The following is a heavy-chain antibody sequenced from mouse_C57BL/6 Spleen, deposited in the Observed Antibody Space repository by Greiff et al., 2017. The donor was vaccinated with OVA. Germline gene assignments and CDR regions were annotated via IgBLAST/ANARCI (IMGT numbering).Heavy chain of an antibody. CDR3: TRYYSNSYWYFDV. J-gene: IGHJ1*03. CDR2: IDPEDGDT. D-gene: IGHD2-5*01. CDR1: GFNIKDYY. Sequence: VQLQQSGAELVRPGASVKLSCTASGFNIKDYYMHWVKQRPEQGLEWIGRIDPEDGDTEYAPKFQGKATMTADTSSNTAYLQLSSLTSEDTAVYYCTRYYSNSYWYFDVWGTGTTVTVSS. V-gene: IGHV14-1*01.